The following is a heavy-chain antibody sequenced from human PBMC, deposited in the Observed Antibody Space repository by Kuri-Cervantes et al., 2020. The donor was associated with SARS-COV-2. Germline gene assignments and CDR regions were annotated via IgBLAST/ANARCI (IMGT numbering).Heavy chain of an antibody. CDR3: AKDYSVLRFLGGRGGFDY. Sequence: GESLKISCAATGFTFSSYAMGWVRQAPGKGLEWVSVISRSGDSTFDADSVRGRFTISRDNSKNTLYLQMNSLRAEDTAVYYCAKDYSVLRFLGGRGGFDYWGQGTLVTVSS. V-gene: IGHV3-23*01. D-gene: IGHD3-3*01. J-gene: IGHJ4*02. CDR1: GFTFSSYA. CDR2: ISRSGDST.